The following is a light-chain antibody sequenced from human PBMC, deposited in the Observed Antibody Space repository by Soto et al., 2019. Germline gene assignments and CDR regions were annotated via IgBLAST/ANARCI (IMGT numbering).Light chain of an antibody. CDR1: QSISSS. Sequence: EIVMTQSPATLSVSPGERATLSCRASQSISSSLAWYQLKPGQAPRVLIYGASTRATGIPARFRGSGSGTEFTLTISSLQCEDFAVYYCQQYNDWRYTFGQGTKLEIK. V-gene: IGKV3-15*01. J-gene: IGKJ2*01. CDR3: QQYNDWRYT. CDR2: GAS.